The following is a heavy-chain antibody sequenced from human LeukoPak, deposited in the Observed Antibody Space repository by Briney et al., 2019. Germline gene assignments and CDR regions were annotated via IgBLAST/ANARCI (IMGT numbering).Heavy chain of an antibody. CDR1: GFTFSSYA. V-gene: IGHV3-23*01. Sequence: PGGSLRLSCAASGFTFSSYAMSWVRKAPGQGLEWVSAISGSGGSTYYADPVKGRVTISRDNSKNTLYLQMNSLRAEDTAVYYCAKDRASYDFWSGYYANDIWGQGTLVTVSS. J-gene: IGHJ4*02. CDR2: ISGSGGST. CDR3: AKDRASYDFWSGYYANDI. D-gene: IGHD3-3*01.